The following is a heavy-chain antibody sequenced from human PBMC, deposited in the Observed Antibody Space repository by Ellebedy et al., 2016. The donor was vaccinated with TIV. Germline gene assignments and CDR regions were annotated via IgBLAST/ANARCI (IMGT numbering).Heavy chain of an antibody. V-gene: IGHV3-30*02. CDR1: GSPTSG. J-gene: IGHJ6*02. CDR2: IRSDESRK. D-gene: IGHD4-17*01. Sequence: PGGSLRLSCAASGSPTSGMPWVRQAPGKGLDWVASIRSDESRKYYADSVRGRFTISRDSSKNILYLQMNSLRPEDTALYYGAKGAYPVPTFMDVWGQGTTVTVSS. CDR3: AKGAYPVPTFMDV.